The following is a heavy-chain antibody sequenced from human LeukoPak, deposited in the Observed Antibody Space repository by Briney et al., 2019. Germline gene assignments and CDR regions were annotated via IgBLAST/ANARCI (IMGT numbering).Heavy chain of an antibody. CDR2: INPNSGGT. D-gene: IGHD6-19*01. CDR3: ARDQRSGWYPKRTQLDY. J-gene: IGHJ4*02. V-gene: IGHV1-2*02. Sequence: ASVKVSCKASGYTFTGYYMHWVRQAPGQGLEWMGWINPNSGGTNYAQKFQGRVTMTRDTSISTAYMELSRLRSDDTAVYYCARDQRSGWYPKRTQLDYWGQGTLVTVSS. CDR1: GYTFTGYY.